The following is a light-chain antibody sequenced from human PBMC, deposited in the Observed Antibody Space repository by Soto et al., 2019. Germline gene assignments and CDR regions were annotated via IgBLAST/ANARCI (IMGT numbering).Light chain of an antibody. CDR3: QQSHSAPLT. CDR2: AAS. J-gene: IGKJ2*01. CDR1: QSISSD. Sequence: DIQMTQSPSSLSASVGDRVTITCRASQSISSDLNWYQQKLGKVPKLLIYAASTLQSGVPLRFSGSGSGTDFTLTISSLQPEDFATYYCQQSHSAPLTFGQGTKVEI. V-gene: IGKV1-39*01.